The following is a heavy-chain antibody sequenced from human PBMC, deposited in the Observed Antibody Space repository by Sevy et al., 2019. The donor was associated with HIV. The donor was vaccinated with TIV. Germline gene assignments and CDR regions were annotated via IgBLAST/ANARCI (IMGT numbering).Heavy chain of an antibody. V-gene: IGHV3-30*03. J-gene: IGHJ4*02. CDR1: GFTFSSHG. D-gene: IGHD6-13*01. CDR3: ARNSGYSINWYPAY. Sequence: GGSLRLSCAASGFTFSSHGTHWVRQAPGKGLEWAAVMSYDGSYKSYGDSVKGRFTISRDDSKNTLYLQMNSLRPEDTAMYYCARNSGYSINWYPAYWGQGTLVTVSS. CDR2: MSYDGSYK.